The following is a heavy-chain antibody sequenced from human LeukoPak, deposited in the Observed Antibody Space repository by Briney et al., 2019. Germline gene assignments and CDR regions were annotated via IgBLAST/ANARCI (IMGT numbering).Heavy chain of an antibody. J-gene: IGHJ6*03. CDR1: GYTFTSYD. Sequence: ASVKVSCKASGYTFTSYDINWVRQATGQGLEWMGWMNPNSSNTGYAQKFQGRVTITRNTSISTAYMELSSLRSEDTAVYYCARGRKGQLRYFDWLLNTSYYYYMDVWGKGTTVTVSS. CDR2: MNPNSSNT. CDR3: ARGRKGQLRYFDWLLNTSYYYYMDV. V-gene: IGHV1-8*03. D-gene: IGHD3-9*01.